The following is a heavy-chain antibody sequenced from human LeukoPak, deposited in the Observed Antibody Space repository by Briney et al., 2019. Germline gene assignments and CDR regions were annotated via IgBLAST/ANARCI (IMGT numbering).Heavy chain of an antibody. Sequence: GGSPRLSCAASGFTVSNNYMSWVRQAPGKGLEWVSVIYSGGSTYYADSVKGRFTISRDNSRNTLFLQMNSLRAEDTAVYYCAREDTDMANGAYNWGQGTLVTVSS. CDR3: AREDTDMANGAYN. V-gene: IGHV3-53*01. J-gene: IGHJ4*02. D-gene: IGHD5-18*01. CDR2: IYSGGST. CDR1: GFTVSNNY.